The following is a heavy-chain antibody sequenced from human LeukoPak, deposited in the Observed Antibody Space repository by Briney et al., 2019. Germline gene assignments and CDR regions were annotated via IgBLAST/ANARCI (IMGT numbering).Heavy chain of an antibody. J-gene: IGHJ5*02. CDR1: GFTFSSYA. CDR3: AKDPSGSGSLNWFDP. Sequence: GGSLRLSCAASGFTFSSYAMSWVRQAPGKGLEWVSVISGSGGSTYYADPVKGRFYISRDNSKNTLFLQMNSLRAEDTAVYYCAKDPSGSGSLNWFDPWGQGTLVTVSS. CDR2: ISGSGGST. D-gene: IGHD3-10*01. V-gene: IGHV3-23*01.